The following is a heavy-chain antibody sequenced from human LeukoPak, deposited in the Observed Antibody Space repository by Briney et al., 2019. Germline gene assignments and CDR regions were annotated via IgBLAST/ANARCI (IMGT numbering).Heavy chain of an antibody. CDR3: ARDQYASGPGGADY. D-gene: IGHD3-10*01. Sequence: LSLTCTVSGGSLNNYFWGWIRQTPGKGLEWVAVISYDGSNKYYADSVKGRFTISRDNSKNTLYLQMNSLRAEDTAVYYCARDQYASGPGGADYWGQGTLVTVSS. J-gene: IGHJ4*02. V-gene: IGHV3-30-3*01. CDR2: ISYDGSNK. CDR1: GGSLNNYF.